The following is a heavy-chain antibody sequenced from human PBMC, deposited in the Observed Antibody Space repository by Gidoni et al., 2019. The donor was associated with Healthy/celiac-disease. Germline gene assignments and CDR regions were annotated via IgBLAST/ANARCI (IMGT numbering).Heavy chain of an antibody. V-gene: IGHV4-34*01. Sequence: QVQLQQCGSGLLTPSETLSLTCAVYCWSFSGYYWSWIRQPPGKGLEWIGEINHSGSTNYNPSLKSRVTISVDTSKNQFSLKLSSVTAADTAVYYCARDRERYGSRFDPWGQGTLVTVSS. CDR3: ARDRERYGSRFDP. J-gene: IGHJ5*02. CDR1: CWSFSGYY. D-gene: IGHD1-1*01. CDR2: INHSGST.